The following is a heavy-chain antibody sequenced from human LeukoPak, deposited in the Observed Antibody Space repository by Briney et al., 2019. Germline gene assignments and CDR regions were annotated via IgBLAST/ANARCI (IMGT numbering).Heavy chain of an antibody. D-gene: IGHD3-9*01. CDR2: INPNSGGT. CDR3: ARDRALVRYFDWLQP. CDR1: GYTFTGYY. J-gene: IGHJ5*02. V-gene: IGHV1-2*06. Sequence: ASVKVSCKASGYTFTGYYMHWVRRAPGQGLEWMGRINPNSGGTNYAQKFQGRVTMTRDTSISTAYMELSRLRSDDTAVYYCARDRALVRYFDWLQPWGQGTLVTVSS.